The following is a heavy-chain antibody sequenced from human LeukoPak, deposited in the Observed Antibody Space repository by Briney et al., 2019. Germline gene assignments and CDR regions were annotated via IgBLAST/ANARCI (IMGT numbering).Heavy chain of an antibody. CDR2: IYYTGGT. V-gene: IGHV4-59*01. J-gene: IGHJ4*02. D-gene: IGHD3-22*01. Sequence: SETLSLTCTVSGTSISSSYWSWIRQPPGKGLEWIGYIYYTGGTNYNPSLKSRVTISFDTSKNQFSLKLISVTAADTAVFYCAKLASGGYYHHFDYWGQGALVTVSS. CDR1: GTSISSSY. CDR3: AKLASGGYYHHFDY.